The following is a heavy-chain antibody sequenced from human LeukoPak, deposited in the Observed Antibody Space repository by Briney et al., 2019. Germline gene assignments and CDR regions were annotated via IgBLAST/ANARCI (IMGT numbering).Heavy chain of an antibody. V-gene: IGHV4-59*08. Sequence: SETLSLTCIVSGGSISGYYWSWVRQPPGKGLEWIAYMHYTGSNNHNPSLKSRATISVDTSKNLFSLKLSSVTAADTAVYYCARHVRGYYSDYFDYWGQGTLVTVSS. D-gene: IGHD3-22*01. CDR1: GGSISGYY. CDR3: ARHVRGYYSDYFDY. CDR2: MHYTGSN. J-gene: IGHJ4*02.